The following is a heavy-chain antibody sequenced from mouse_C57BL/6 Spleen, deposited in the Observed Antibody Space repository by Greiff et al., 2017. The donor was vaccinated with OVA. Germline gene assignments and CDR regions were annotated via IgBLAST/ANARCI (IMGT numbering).Heavy chain of an antibody. D-gene: IGHD3-3*01. Sequence: VKLQESGAELVRPGASVTLSCKASGYTFTDYEMHWVKQTPVHGLEWIGAIDPETGGTAYNQKFKGKAILTADKSSSTAYMELRSLTSEDSAVYYCTRGTYPAWFAYWGQGTLVTVSA. V-gene: IGHV1-15*01. CDR3: TRGTYPAWFAY. J-gene: IGHJ3*01. CDR2: IDPETGGT. CDR1: GYTFTDYE.